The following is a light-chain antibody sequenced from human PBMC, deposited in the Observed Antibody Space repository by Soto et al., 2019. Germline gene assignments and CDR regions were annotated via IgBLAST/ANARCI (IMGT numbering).Light chain of an antibody. CDR3: QHYNNWPPLT. CDR2: DAS. Sequence: EIVLTQSPGTLSLSPGERATLSCRASQSISGDLAWYQRKPGQPPRLLTYDASTRPTGIPARFSGSGSGTEFTLTISSVQSEDFAVYYCQHYNNWPPLTFGGGTKVDIK. CDR1: QSISGD. V-gene: IGKV3-15*01. J-gene: IGKJ4*01.